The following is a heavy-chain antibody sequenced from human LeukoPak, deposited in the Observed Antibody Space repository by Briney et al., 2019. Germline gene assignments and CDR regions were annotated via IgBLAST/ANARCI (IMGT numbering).Heavy chain of an antibody. Sequence: SVKVSCKASGGTFSSYAISRVRQAPGQGLEWMGRIIPILGIANYAQKFQGRVTITADKSTSTAYMELSSLRSEDTAVYYCARDPKIAVAGTGVDYWGQGTLVTVSS. V-gene: IGHV1-69*04. CDR2: IIPILGIA. CDR1: GGTFSSYA. CDR3: ARDPKIAVAGTGVDY. D-gene: IGHD6-19*01. J-gene: IGHJ4*02.